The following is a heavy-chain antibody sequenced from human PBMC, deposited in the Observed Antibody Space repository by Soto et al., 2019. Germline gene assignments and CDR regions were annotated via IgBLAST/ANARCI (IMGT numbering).Heavy chain of an antibody. CDR3: ARRIGGSSHFDN. CDR2: IYSSGNA. V-gene: IGHV4-39*02. D-gene: IGHD2-15*01. Sequence: QLQLQESGPGLVKPSETLFLTCTIPGDSISGTSYRWVWIRQAPGKGLEWLADIYSSGNAYYSPSLQSRLTRSIDTSSKHFYLTLKSVTAADTAIYYCARRIGGSSHFDNWGQGILVTVSS. CDR1: GDSISGTSYR. J-gene: IGHJ4*02.